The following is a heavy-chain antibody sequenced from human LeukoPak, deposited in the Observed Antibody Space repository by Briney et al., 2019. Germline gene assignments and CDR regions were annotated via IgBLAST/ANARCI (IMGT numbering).Heavy chain of an antibody. Sequence: PSETLSLTCTVSGGSISGYYWNWIRQPPGKGLEWIGYIYYSGSTNYNPSLKSPVTISLEMSKNQFSLKLSSVTAADTAVYYCARRSHGDWFYFDLWGRGTLVTVSS. CDR1: GGSISGYY. CDR2: IYYSGST. CDR3: ARRSHGDWFYFDL. V-gene: IGHV4-59*01. D-gene: IGHD3/OR15-3a*01. J-gene: IGHJ2*01.